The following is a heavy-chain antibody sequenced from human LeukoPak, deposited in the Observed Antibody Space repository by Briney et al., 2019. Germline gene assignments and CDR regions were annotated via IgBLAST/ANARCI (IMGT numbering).Heavy chain of an antibody. Sequence: GGSLRLSCAASGFTFSSYSMNWVRQAPGKGLEWVSVIYSGGSTYYADSVKGRFTISRGNSKNTLYLQMNSLRAEDTAVYYCARDKGVLAAAGLSLDYWGQGTLVTVSS. CDR2: IYSGGST. CDR1: GFTFSSYS. J-gene: IGHJ4*02. CDR3: ARDKGVLAAAGLSLDY. V-gene: IGHV3-66*01. D-gene: IGHD6-13*01.